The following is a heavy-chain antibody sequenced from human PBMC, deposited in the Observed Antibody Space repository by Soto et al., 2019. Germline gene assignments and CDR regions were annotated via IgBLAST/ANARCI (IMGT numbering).Heavy chain of an antibody. D-gene: IGHD2-8*01. Sequence: TKSHTNTFSDLYISSVFYYLSWKKQHLGKGLEWIGYIYYSGSTYYNPSLKSRVTISVDKSKNQFSLKLSSVTAADTAVYYCARDVFQPTSAYFDYWGQGTLVTVSS. CDR1: DLYISSVFYY. J-gene: IGHJ4*02. CDR3: ARDVFQPTSAYFDY. CDR2: IYYSGST. V-gene: IGHV4-31*03.